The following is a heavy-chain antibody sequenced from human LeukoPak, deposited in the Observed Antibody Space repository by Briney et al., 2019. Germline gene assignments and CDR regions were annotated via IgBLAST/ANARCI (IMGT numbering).Heavy chain of an antibody. Sequence: GSSVKVSCKASGGTFSSYAISWVRQAPGQGLEWMGGIIPIFGTANYAQKFQGRVTITADKSTSTAYMELSSLRSEDTAVYYCASAPVNPRYFDWLLSPRPSPYYYYYMDVWGKGTTVTVSS. CDR3: ASAPVNPRYFDWLLSPRPSPYYYYYMDV. CDR2: IIPIFGTA. D-gene: IGHD3-9*01. CDR1: GGTFSSYA. V-gene: IGHV1-69*06. J-gene: IGHJ6*03.